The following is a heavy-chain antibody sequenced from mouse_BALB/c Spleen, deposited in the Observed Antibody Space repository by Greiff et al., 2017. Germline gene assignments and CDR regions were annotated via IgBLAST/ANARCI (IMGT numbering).Heavy chain of an antibody. J-gene: IGHJ4*01. CDR2: LYPGSGNT. Sequence: VQLQQSGPELVKPGASVKISCKASGYTFTDYYINWVKQKPGQGLEWIGWLYPGSGNTKYNEKFKGKATLTVDTSSSTAYMQLSSLTSEDTAVYFCARGEDYDGSRGAMEYWGQGTSVTVSS. CDR3: ARGEDYDGSRGAMEY. D-gene: IGHD1-1*01. CDR1: GYTFTDYY. V-gene: IGHV1-84*02.